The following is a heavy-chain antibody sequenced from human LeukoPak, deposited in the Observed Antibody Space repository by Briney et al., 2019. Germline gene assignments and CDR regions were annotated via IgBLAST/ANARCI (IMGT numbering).Heavy chain of an antibody. CDR1: GFTFSSQG. D-gene: IGHD5-12*01. CDR2: ISGSGGNT. J-gene: IGHJ4*02. V-gene: IGHV3-23*01. CDR3: ARSSGYGFDC. Sequence: PGGSLRLSCAASGFTFSSQGMSWVRQAPGKGLEWVSGISGSGGNTYYADSVKGRFTISRDNSKNTVYGQMNSLRAEDTAVYYCARSSGYGFDCWGQGTLVTVSS.